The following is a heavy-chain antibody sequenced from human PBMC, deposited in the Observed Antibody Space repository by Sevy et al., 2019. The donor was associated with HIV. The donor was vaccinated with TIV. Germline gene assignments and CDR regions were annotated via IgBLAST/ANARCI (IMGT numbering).Heavy chain of an antibody. Sequence: GGSLRLSCAASGFTFSSYAMQWVRQAPGKGLEWVAVISYDGSNKYYADSVKGRLTISRDNSKNTLYLQMNSLRAEDTAVYYCARDFHCSGGSCYSGHEYFQHWGQGTLVTVSS. J-gene: IGHJ1*01. CDR1: GFTFSSYA. CDR3: ARDFHCSGGSCYSGHEYFQH. V-gene: IGHV3-30-3*01. D-gene: IGHD2-15*01. CDR2: ISYDGSNK.